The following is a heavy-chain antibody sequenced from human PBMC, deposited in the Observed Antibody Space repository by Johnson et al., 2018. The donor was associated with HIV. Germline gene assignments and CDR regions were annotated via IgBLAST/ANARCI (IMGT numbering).Heavy chain of an antibody. CDR3: AVERRSYDDYDVYDI. Sequence: VQLVESGGGLVQPGGSLRLSCAASGFTFSSSAMSWVRQAPGKGLEWVSGISGSGDTTYYADSVKGRFTISRDAAENSLSLQMDSLRVGDTAVYYFAVERRSYDDYDVYDIWGQGTMVTVSS. CDR1: GFTFSSSA. CDR2: ISGSGDTT. V-gene: IGHV3-23*04. J-gene: IGHJ3*02. D-gene: IGHD3-3*01.